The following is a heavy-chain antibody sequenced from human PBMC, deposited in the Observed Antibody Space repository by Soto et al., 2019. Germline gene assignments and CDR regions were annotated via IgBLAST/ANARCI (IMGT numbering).Heavy chain of an antibody. Sequence: QVQLVQSGAEEKKPGASVKVSCKASGYTFTSYAMHWVRQAPGQRLEWMGWINAGNGNTKYSQKFQGRVTITRDTSASTAYMELSSLRSEDTAVYYSASSGYCSGGSCYEFDYWGQGTLVTVSS. J-gene: IGHJ4*02. CDR2: INAGNGNT. CDR3: ASSGYCSGGSCYEFDY. CDR1: GYTFTSYA. V-gene: IGHV1-3*05. D-gene: IGHD2-15*01.